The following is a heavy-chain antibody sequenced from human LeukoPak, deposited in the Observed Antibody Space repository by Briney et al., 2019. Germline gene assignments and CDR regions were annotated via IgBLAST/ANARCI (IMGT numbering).Heavy chain of an antibody. CDR3: ARVDSGNYDY. CDR2: IDGSDGAS. CDR1: GFRFSSYV. Sequence: AGGSLRLSCAASGFRFSSYVMSWVRQAPGKGLEYASSIDGSDGASYYADSVKGRFTISRDNSKNTLFLQMNSLRVEDTAVYYCARVDSGNYDYWGQGTLLTVSS. J-gene: IGHJ4*02. V-gene: IGHV3-23*01. D-gene: IGHD1-26*01.